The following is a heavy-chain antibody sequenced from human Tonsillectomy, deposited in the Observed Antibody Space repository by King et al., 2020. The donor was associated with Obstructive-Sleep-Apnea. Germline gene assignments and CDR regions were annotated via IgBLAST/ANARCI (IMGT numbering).Heavy chain of an antibody. CDR2: IYPGDSDT. CDR1: GYSFTSYW. Sequence: QLVQSGAEVKKPGESLKISCKGSGYSFTSYWIGWVRQMPGKGLEWMGIIYPGDSDTRYSPSFQGQVTISADKSISTAYLQWSSLQASDTAMYYCAGRWGMVRGVIINPTYFDYWGQGTLVTVSS. J-gene: IGHJ4*02. D-gene: IGHD3-10*01. CDR3: AGRWGMVRGVIINPTYFDY. V-gene: IGHV5-51*01.